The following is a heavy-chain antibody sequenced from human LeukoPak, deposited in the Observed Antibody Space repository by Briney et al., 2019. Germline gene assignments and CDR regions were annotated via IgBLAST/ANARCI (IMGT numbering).Heavy chain of an antibody. Sequence: GGSLRLSCAASGFTFSSYSMNWVRQAPGKGLERVSSISSSSSYIYYADSVKGRFTISRDNAKNSLYLQMNSLRAEDTAVYYCARGSGEKSYYYYYHMDVWGKGTTVTVSS. CDR2: ISSSSSYI. CDR1: GFTFSSYS. D-gene: IGHD7-27*01. CDR3: ARGSGEKSYYYYYHMDV. V-gene: IGHV3-21*01. J-gene: IGHJ6*03.